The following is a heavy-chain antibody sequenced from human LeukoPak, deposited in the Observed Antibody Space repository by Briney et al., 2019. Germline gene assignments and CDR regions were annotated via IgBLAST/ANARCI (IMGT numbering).Heavy chain of an antibody. D-gene: IGHD2-2*01. Sequence: SGTLSLTCSVSGGSISSYYWSWIRQPPGKGLEWIGYICTSGSPNYNPSLKSRVTMSVDMSRRQFSLMLRSVTAADTAVYYCARATQRYCSGTTCFPYWFDPWGQGTLVTVSS. CDR1: GGSISSYY. CDR3: ARATQRYCSGTTCFPYWFDP. J-gene: IGHJ5*02. V-gene: IGHV4-4*09. CDR2: ICTSGSP.